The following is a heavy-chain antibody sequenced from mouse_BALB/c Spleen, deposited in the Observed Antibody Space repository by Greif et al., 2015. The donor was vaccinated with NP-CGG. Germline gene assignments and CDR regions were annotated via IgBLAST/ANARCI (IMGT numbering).Heavy chain of an antibody. Sequence: QVQLKESGAELVRPGSSVKISCKAFGYAFSSYWMNWVKQRPGQGLEWIGQIYPGDGDTNYNGKFKGKATLTADKSSSTAYMQLSSLTSEDSAVYFCARYDYDYYAMDYWGQGTSVTVSS. V-gene: IGHV1-80*01. CDR1: GYAFSSYW. CDR2: IYPGDGDT. CDR3: ARYDYDYYAMDY. J-gene: IGHJ4*01. D-gene: IGHD2-4*01.